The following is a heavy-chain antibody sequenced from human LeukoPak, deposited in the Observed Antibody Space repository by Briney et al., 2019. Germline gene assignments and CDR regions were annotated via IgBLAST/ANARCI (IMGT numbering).Heavy chain of an antibody. V-gene: IGHV3-7*01. CDR1: GFTFSNYW. CDR3: ATNRWFGEPDY. D-gene: IGHD3-10*01. Sequence: GGSLRLSCAASGFTFSNYWMSWVRQAPGKGLEWVANIKQDGSEEYYVGSVKGRFTISRDNAKNSLYLQMNSLRAEDTAVYYCATNRWFGEPDYWGQGTLSPSPQ. CDR2: IKQDGSEE. J-gene: IGHJ4*02.